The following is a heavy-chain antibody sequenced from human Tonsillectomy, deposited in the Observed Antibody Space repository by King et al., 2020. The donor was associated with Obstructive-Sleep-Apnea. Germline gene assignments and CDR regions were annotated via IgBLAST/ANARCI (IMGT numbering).Heavy chain of an antibody. CDR1: GGSISSSSYY. J-gene: IGHJ4*02. CDR3: ARGHDYGDDFDY. Sequence: QLQESGPGLVKPSETLSLTCTVSGGSISSSSYYWGWIRQPPGKGLEWIGSIYYSGSTYYNPSLKSRVTISVDTSKNQFSLKLSSVTAADTAVYYCARGHDYGDDFDYWGQGTLVTVSS. D-gene: IGHD4-17*01. CDR2: IYYSGST. V-gene: IGHV4-39*07.